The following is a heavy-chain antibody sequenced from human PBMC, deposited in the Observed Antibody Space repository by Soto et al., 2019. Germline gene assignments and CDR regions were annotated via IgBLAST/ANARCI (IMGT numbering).Heavy chain of an antibody. D-gene: IGHD4-17*01. CDR2: ISYDGSNK. J-gene: IGHJ4*02. V-gene: IGHV3-30-3*01. CDR3: ARKIRPYFDY. CDR1: GFTFSSYA. Sequence: QVQLVESGGGVVQPGRSLRLSCAASGFTFSSYAMHWFRQAPGKGLEWVAVISYDGSNKYYPASVKGRFTISRDNSKNTLYLQMNSLRAEDTAVYYCARKIRPYFDYWGQGTLVTVSS.